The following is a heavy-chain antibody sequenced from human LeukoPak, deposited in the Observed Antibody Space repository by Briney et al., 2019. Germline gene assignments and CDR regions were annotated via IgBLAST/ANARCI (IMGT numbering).Heavy chain of an antibody. CDR1: GYSISTGYY. J-gene: IGHJ4*02. Sequence: SETLSLTCTVSGYSISTGYYWDWIRQPPGKGLEWIGTFYHGGSTYYNPSLRSRVTISVDTSKNQFSLNLTSVTAADTAVYYCARVGRYCSGGRCYEPFDYWGQGTLVTVSS. D-gene: IGHD2-15*01. CDR3: ARVGRYCSGGRCYEPFDY. CDR2: FYHGGST. V-gene: IGHV4-38-2*02.